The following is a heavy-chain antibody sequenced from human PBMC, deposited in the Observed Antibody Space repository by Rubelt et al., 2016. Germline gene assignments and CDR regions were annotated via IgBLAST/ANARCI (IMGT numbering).Heavy chain of an antibody. D-gene: IGHD4-17*01. Sequence: QLGMRGGGLVQPGGSLRLSCAASGFTFSSYSMNWVRQAPGKGLEWISYINYKGSTISYADSVKGRFTISRDNAKNSLFLQMNSPRADDTAVYYCATTLHDFGEYDAVNWGQGTLVTVSS. CDR2: INYKGSTI. CDR1: GFTFSSYS. CDR3: ATTLHDFGEYDAVN. J-gene: IGHJ4*02. V-gene: IGHV3-48*04.